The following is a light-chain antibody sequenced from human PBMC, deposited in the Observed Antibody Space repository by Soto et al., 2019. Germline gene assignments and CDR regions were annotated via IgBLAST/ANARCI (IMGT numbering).Light chain of an antibody. Sequence: EIVMTQSPATLSVSPGERGTLSCRARQSVSSNLAWYQQKPCQAPRLLIYGASTRATGIPARFSGIGSGTEFTLTISSLQSEDFAVYYCQQYNNWPRTFGQGTKVEIK. CDR3: QQYNNWPRT. CDR2: GAS. J-gene: IGKJ1*01. CDR1: QSVSSN. V-gene: IGKV3-15*01.